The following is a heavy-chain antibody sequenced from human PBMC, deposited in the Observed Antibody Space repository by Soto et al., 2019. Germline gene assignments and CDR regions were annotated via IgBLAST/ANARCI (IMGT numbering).Heavy chain of an antibody. CDR2: IYYTGNT. Sequence: QVQLQESGPGLVKPSQTLSLTCTVSGGSISSGGTGSYWTWIRQLPGKGLEWIGYIYYTGNTYYNQSLKSRPTISIDTSENQFSLKLTSVNDADTAVYFCASGHDAYKVRYWGQGTLVTVSS. D-gene: IGHD1-1*01. CDR1: GGSISSGGTGSY. CDR3: ASGHDAYKVRY. V-gene: IGHV4-31*03. J-gene: IGHJ4*02.